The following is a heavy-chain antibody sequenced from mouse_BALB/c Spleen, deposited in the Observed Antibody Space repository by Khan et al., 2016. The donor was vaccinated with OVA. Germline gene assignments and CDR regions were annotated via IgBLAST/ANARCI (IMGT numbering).Heavy chain of an antibody. Sequence: QVQLQQSGAELAKPGASVKMSCKASGYTFTTYWMRWVKQRPGQGLEWIGYINPTSGYTDYNDKFKDRATLSADKSSSTAYMQLNSLTSEDSAVYYCTRDRIDYWGQGTTLTVSS. V-gene: IGHV1-7*01. CDR2: INPTSGYT. CDR1: GYTFTTYW. CDR3: TRDRIDY. J-gene: IGHJ2*01.